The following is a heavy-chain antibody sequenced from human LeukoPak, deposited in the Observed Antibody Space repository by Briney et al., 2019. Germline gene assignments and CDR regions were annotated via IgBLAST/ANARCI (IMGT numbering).Heavy chain of an antibody. Sequence: GASVKVSCKASGYTFTNYGISWVRQAPGQGLEWMGQINPYNGITNYAQRLQGRVTMTTDTSTSTSYMELRSLTSDDTAVYYCARVTGSSISSRSLLYWGQGTLVTVSS. V-gene: IGHV1-18*01. CDR1: GYTFTNYG. CDR3: ARVTGSSISSRSLLY. CDR2: INPYNGIT. J-gene: IGHJ4*02. D-gene: IGHD6-13*01.